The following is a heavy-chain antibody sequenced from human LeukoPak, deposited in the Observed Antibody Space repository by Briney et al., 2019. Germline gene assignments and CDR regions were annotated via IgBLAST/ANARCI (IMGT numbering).Heavy chain of an antibody. J-gene: IGHJ4*02. V-gene: IGHV4-59*08. CDR1: GASITGHY. Sequence: SETLSLTCTVSGASITGHYWSWIRQPPGKGLEWIGFIYYSGTTNYNPSLKSRVTISVDTSKNQFSLTLSSVTAADTTVYYCARHLGGGIYFDYWGQGTLVTVSS. D-gene: IGHD3-16*01. CDR2: IYYSGTT. CDR3: ARHLGGGIYFDY.